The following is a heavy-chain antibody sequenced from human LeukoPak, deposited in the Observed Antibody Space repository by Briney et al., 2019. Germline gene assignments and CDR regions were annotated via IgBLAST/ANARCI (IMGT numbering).Heavy chain of an antibody. CDR1: GGSISSYY. V-gene: IGHV4-59*08. D-gene: IGHD1-7*01. CDR2: IYYSGST. CDR3: ARHHNWNYFFDY. J-gene: IGHJ4*02. Sequence: PSETLSLTCTVSGGSISSYYWSWIRQPPGKGLEWIGYIYYSGSTNYNPSLKSRVTISVDTSKNQFSLKLSSVTAADTAVYYCARHHNWNYFFDYWGQGTLVTVSS.